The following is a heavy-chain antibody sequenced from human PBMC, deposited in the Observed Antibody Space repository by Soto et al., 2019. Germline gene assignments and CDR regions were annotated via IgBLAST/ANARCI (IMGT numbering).Heavy chain of an antibody. J-gene: IGHJ6*02. D-gene: IGHD4-17*01. CDR1: GFTFDDDA. Sequence: EVQLVESGGGLVQPGRSLRLSCAASGFTFDDDAMHWVRQAPGKGLEWVSGISWNSDNIGYADSVKGRFTISRDNAKNTLYLQMNSLRAEDTAVYYCARDPYYGEGPMDVWGQGTTVTVSS. CDR2: ISWNSDNI. V-gene: IGHV3-9*01. CDR3: ARDPYYGEGPMDV.